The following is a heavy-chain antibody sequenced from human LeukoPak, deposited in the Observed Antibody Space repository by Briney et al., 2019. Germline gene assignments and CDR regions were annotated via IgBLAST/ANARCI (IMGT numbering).Heavy chain of an antibody. CDR2: IIPILGIA. CDR1: GYTFTSYY. CDR3: ANHLDTAMVNTLSRYNIFDY. Sequence: SVKVSCKASGYTFTSYYMHWVRQAPGQGLEWMGRIIPILGIANYAQKFQGRVTITADKSTSTAYMELSSLRSEDTAVYYCANHLDTAMVNTLSRYNIFDYWGQGTLVTVSS. V-gene: IGHV1-69*02. J-gene: IGHJ4*02. D-gene: IGHD5-18*01.